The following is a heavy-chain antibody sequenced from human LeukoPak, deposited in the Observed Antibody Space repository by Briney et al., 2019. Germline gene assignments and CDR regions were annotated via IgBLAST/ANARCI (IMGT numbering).Heavy chain of an antibody. V-gene: IGHV4-59*01. D-gene: IGHD3-22*01. CDR3: ARMSSGYYIDY. CDR1: GGSISNYF. CDR2: INYSGST. J-gene: IGHJ4*02. Sequence: SETLSLTCTFSGGSISNYFWNWIRQTPGKGLEWIGSINYSGSTNYNPSLKSRGTMSVETSKNQFSLKLTSVTAADTAVYYCARMSSGYYIDYWGQGTLVTVSS.